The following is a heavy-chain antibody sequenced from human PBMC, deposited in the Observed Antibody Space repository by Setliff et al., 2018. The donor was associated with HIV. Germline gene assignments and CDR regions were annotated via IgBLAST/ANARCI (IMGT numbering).Heavy chain of an antibody. CDR1: GYSFSNYW. Sequence: GESLKISCKGSGYSFSNYWIGWVRQMPGKGLEWMGIIYPGDSDTRYSPSFQVQVTISADKSISTAYLHWSSLEASDTAMYYCALLRGYYYGSGSYFLGYMDVWGKGTTVTVSS. V-gene: IGHV5-51*01. D-gene: IGHD3-10*01. CDR2: IYPGDSDT. J-gene: IGHJ6*03. CDR3: ALLRGYYYGSGSYFLGYMDV.